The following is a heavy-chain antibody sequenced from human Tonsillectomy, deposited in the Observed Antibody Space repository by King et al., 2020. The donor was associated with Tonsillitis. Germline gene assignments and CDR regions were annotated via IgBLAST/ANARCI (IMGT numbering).Heavy chain of an antibody. CDR3: ARGGPFGELIDYFDY. V-gene: IGHV4-59*01. CDR1: GGSISSYY. J-gene: IGHJ4*02. CDR2: IYYSGST. D-gene: IGHD3-10*01. Sequence: QLQESGPGLVKPSETLSLTCTVSGGSISSYYWSWIRQPPGKGLKWIGYIYYSGSTNYNPSLKSRVTISVDTSKNQFSLKLSSVTAADTAVYYCARGGPFGELIDYFDYWGQGTLVTVSS.